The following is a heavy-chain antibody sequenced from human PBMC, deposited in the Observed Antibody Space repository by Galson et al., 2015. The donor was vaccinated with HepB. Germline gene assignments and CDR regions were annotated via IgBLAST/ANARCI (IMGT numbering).Heavy chain of an antibody. CDR3: AKLPLGDGSGPGRFLYGMDV. Sequence: SLRPSCAASGFTFSSYGMHWVRQAPGKGLEWVAFIRYDGSNKYYADSVKGRFTISRDNSKNTLYLQMNSLRAEDTAVYYCAKLPLGDGSGPGRFLYGMDVWGQGTTVTVSS. J-gene: IGHJ6*02. CDR1: GFTFSSYG. D-gene: IGHD3-10*01. V-gene: IGHV3-30*02. CDR2: IRYDGSNK.